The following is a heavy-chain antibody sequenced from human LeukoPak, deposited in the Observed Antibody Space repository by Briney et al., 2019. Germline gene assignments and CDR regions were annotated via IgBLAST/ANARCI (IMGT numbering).Heavy chain of an antibody. D-gene: IGHD6-6*01. J-gene: IGHJ5*02. Sequence: PSETLSRTCAVYGGSFSGYYWSWIRQPPGKGLEWIGEINHSGSTNYNPSLKSRVTISVDTSKNQFSLKLSSVTAADTAVYYCARAVGYSSSSGGLDPWGQGTLVTVSS. CDR1: GGSFSGYY. V-gene: IGHV4-34*01. CDR3: ARAVGYSSSSGGLDP. CDR2: INHSGST.